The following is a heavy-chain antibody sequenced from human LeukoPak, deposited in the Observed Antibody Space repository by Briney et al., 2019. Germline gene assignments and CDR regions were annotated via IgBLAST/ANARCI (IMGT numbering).Heavy chain of an antibody. V-gene: IGHV4-59*01. D-gene: IGHD1-26*01. J-gene: IGHJ4*02. CDR2: IYYSGST. CDR1: GGSISGYY. Sequence: PSETLSLTCTVSGGSISGYYWSWIRQPPGKGLEWIGYIYYSGSTNYNPSLKSRVTISVDTSKNQFSLKLSSVTAADTAVYYCARVGSGSFDYWGQGTLVTVSS. CDR3: ARVGSGSFDY.